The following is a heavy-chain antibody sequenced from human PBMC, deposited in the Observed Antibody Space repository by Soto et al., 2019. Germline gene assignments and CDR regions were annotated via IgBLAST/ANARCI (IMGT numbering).Heavy chain of an antibody. CDR2: INHSGST. CDR1: GGSFSGYY. J-gene: IGHJ5*02. CDR3: AREARGYSSGTSRGYWFDP. V-gene: IGHV4-34*01. Sequence: PSETLSLTCAVYGGSFSGYYWSWIRQPPGKGLEWIGEINHSGSTNYNPSLKSRVTISVDTSKNQFSLKLSSVTAADTAVYYCAREARGYSSGTSRGYWFDPWGQGTLVTVSS. D-gene: IGHD5-18*01.